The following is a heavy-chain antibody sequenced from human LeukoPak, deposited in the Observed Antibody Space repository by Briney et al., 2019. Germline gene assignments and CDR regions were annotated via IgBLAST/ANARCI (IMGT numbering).Heavy chain of an antibody. D-gene: IGHD3-9*01. Sequence: SGGSLRLSCAASGFTFSSYWMHWVRQAPGQGPVWVSRINSDGRSTSYADSVKGRFTISRDNAKNTLYLQMNSLRAEDTAVYCCARPRNDILSGFHYYYGLDVWGQGTTVTVSS. CDR3: ARPRNDILSGFHYYYGLDV. V-gene: IGHV3-74*01. CDR1: GFTFSSYW. J-gene: IGHJ6*02. CDR2: INSDGRST.